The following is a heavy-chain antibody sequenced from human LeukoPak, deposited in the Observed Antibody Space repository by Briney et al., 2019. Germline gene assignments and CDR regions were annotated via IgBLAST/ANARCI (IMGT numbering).Heavy chain of an antibody. J-gene: IGHJ6*02. Sequence: GGSLRLSCPASGFTFSNYAMTWVRQAPGKGLEWVSSISGTGGRTYSADSVKGRFTIPRDNSKSTLYLQMKNLRVEHTAVYYCAKGLHGGVGYGVDVWGQGTTVSVSS. CDR3: AKGLHGGVGYGVDV. CDR2: ISGTGGRT. V-gene: IGHV3-23*01. CDR1: GFTFSNYA. D-gene: IGHD3-16*01.